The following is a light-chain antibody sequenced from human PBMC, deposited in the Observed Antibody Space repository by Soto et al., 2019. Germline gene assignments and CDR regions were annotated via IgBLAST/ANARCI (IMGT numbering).Light chain of an antibody. V-gene: IGLV8-61*01. Sequence: QTVVTQEPSFSVSPGGTVTLTCGLSSGSVSTNYYPTCYQQTPGQAPRTLFYSTNTRSSGVPDRFSASILGNKAALTITGAQADDESDYYCVLNMGSGIVVFGGGTQLTVL. CDR3: VLNMGSGIVV. CDR2: STN. CDR1: SGSVSTNYY. J-gene: IGLJ2*01.